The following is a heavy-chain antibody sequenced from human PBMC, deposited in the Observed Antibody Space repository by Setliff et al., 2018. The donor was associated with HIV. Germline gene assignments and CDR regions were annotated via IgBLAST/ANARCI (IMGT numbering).Heavy chain of an antibody. J-gene: IGHJ4*02. CDR3: ARDPVITMMVGPKFYFDY. V-gene: IGHV4-4*07. Sequence: SETLSLTCTVSGGSISSYYWSWIRQPAGKGLEWIGRIFSSGSTSYNSSLKSRVTMSVDTSKNQFSLRLASVTAADTAVYYCARDPVITMMVGPKFYFDYWGQGILVTVSS. CDR2: IFSSGST. CDR1: GGSISSYY. D-gene: IGHD3-22*01.